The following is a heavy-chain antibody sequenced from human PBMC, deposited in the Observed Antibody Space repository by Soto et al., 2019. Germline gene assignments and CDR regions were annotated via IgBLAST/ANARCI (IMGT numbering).Heavy chain of an antibody. CDR1: GYTFTSYV. Sequence: QVQLVQSGAEVKKPGASVKVSCKASGYTFTSYVIHWVRQAPGHRLEWMGWINAGNGYTKYSQKFQGRVTITRDTSASTAYMELNSLRSEDTAVYYCATWTWLVPFDYWGQGTLVTVSS. CDR2: INAGNGYT. D-gene: IGHD6-19*01. CDR3: ATWTWLVPFDY. J-gene: IGHJ4*02. V-gene: IGHV1-3*01.